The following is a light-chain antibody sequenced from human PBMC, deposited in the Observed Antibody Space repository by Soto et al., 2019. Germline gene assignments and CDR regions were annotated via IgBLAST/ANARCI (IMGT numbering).Light chain of an antibody. J-gene: IGKJ2*01. CDR2: GAS. V-gene: IGKV3-15*01. CDR1: QNVRDN. Sequence: ETLLTQSPATLSVSPGERATLSCRASQNVRDNLAWYQQKPGQAPRLLIYGASTRAPCIPDRFSVSGFGTEFSLTASSLQSEDFAVYCCQQHNDWPPSTLGHGTKLEI. CDR3: QQHNDWPPST.